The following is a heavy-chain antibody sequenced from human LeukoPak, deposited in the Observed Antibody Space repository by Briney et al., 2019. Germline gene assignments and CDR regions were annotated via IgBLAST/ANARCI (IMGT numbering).Heavy chain of an antibody. Sequence: SETLSLTCTVSVGSISTYYWTWIRQPPGKGLEWIGNIYYSGSTNYNHSLKSRVTISLDTSKNQVSLKLTSVTAADTAVYYCARAVEATQGGHYYYYYMDVWGKGATVTVSS. V-gene: IGHV4-59*01. CDR2: IYYSGST. D-gene: IGHD1-26*01. CDR3: ARAVEATQGGHYYYYYMDV. J-gene: IGHJ6*03. CDR1: VGSISTYY.